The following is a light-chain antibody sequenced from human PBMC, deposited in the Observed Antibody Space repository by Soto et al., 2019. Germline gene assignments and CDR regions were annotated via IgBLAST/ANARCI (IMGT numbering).Light chain of an antibody. V-gene: IGKV1-5*03. CDR3: QHYKTYSRA. CDR1: QTISPW. Sequence: DILMTQSPSTLSASVGDRVTITCRASQTISPWLAWYQQRPGKAPNLLIYKASSLAGGVPSRFSGSGSGTEFTLTISSLQPDDFATYYCQHYKTYSRAFGQGTKVEIK. CDR2: KAS. J-gene: IGKJ1*01.